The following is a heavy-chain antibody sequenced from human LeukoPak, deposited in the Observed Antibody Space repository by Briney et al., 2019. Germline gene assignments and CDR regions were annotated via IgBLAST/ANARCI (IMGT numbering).Heavy chain of an antibody. CDR2: ISGSGGIR. Sequence: GGSLRLSCVASGFTFSNYAMTWVRQAPGKGLEWVSFISGSGGIRNYADSVKGRFTISRDNSKNTLSLQMNSLRAEDTALYYCAKESREATFESWGQGTLVTVSS. V-gene: IGHV3-23*01. D-gene: IGHD5-12*01. CDR3: AKESREATFES. CDR1: GFTFSNYA. J-gene: IGHJ4*02.